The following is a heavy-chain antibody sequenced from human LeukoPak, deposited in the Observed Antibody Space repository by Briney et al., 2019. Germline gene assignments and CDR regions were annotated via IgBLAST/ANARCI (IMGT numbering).Heavy chain of an antibody. Sequence: PGGSLRLSCAASGFTFSSYTMSWVRQAPGKGLEWVAAISGSGGSTYYADSVKGRFTISRDNSKNTLYLQMNSLRAEDTAVYYCAKDLNVGADPDYFDYWGQGTLVTVSS. J-gene: IGHJ4*02. V-gene: IGHV3-23*01. D-gene: IGHD1-26*01. CDR1: GFTFSSYT. CDR3: AKDLNVGADPDYFDY. CDR2: ISGSGGST.